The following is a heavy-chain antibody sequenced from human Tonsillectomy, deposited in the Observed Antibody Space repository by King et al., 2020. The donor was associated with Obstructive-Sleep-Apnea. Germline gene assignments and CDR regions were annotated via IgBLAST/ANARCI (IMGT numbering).Heavy chain of an antibody. CDR2: MSPNRVNT. CDR1: GYTFTSYD. J-gene: IGHJ4*02. V-gene: IGHV1-8*01. D-gene: IGHD4-23*01. CDR3: SSTVVTLGAPDDY. Sequence: QLVQSGAEVKKPGASVKVSCRASGYTFTSYDINWVRQATGQGLEWVGRMSPNRVNTGYAQKFQGRLTMTRNTPISTAYMELSSLRSEDTAVYYCSSTVVTLGAPDDYWGQGTLVTVSS.